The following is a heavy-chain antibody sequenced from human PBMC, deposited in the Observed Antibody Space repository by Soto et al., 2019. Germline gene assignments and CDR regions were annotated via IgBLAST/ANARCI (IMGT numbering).Heavy chain of an antibody. CDR3: AWGANYYYYHGIDV. J-gene: IGHJ6*02. D-gene: IGHD1-26*01. V-gene: IGHV4-59*02. Sequence: QVQLQESGPGLVKPSETLSLTCSVSGGSVNDYYWSWVRQPPGKGLEWIGFVYYIGSTNYNPSLKSXVSXSVDTSKNQFSLKLRSVNAADTAVYYCAWGANYYYYHGIDVWGQGTTVTVSS. CDR1: GGSVNDYY. CDR2: VYYIGST.